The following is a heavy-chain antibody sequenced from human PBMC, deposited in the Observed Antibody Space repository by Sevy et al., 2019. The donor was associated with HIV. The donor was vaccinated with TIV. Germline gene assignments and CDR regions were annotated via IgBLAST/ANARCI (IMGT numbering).Heavy chain of an antibody. J-gene: IGHJ4*02. CDR3: ARRHSSGWYYFDN. CDR1: GFTFRNSC. V-gene: IGHV3-30*03. D-gene: IGHD6-19*01. CDR2: ISYDENTK. Sequence: GGSLRLSCAASGFTFRNSCMHWVRQAPGKGLEWVSVISYDENTKYYADSVKGRFTISRDNSRNTLYLQMDSLRAEDTAVYFCARRHSSGWYYFDNWGQGTLVTVSS.